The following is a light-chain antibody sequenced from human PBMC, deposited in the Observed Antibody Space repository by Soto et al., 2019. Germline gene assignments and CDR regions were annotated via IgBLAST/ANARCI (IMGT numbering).Light chain of an antibody. CDR2: EGS. V-gene: IGLV2-23*03. CDR1: SSDVGSYNL. Sequence: QSALTQPASVSGSPGQSITISCTGTSSDVGSYNLVSWYQQHPGKAPKLMIYEGSKRPSGVSNRFSGSKSGNTASLTISGXQAEDXAXYYCCSYAGSSTFVVFGGGTKLTVL. CDR3: CSYAGSSTFVV. J-gene: IGLJ2*01.